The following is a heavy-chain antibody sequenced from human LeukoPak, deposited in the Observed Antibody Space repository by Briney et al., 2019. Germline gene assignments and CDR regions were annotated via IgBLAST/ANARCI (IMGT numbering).Heavy chain of an antibody. V-gene: IGHV1-2*02. CDR3: GRDCGYWP. CDR1: GYTFTSYG. J-gene: IGHJ5*02. D-gene: IGHD2-21*02. Sequence: ASVKVSCKASGYTFTSYGISWVRQAPGQGLEWMGWINPNSGGTNYAQQFQGRVTMTRDTSMSIAYMAVSKLGFYDTAVFYCGRDCGYWPWGQGTLVTVSS. CDR2: INPNSGGT.